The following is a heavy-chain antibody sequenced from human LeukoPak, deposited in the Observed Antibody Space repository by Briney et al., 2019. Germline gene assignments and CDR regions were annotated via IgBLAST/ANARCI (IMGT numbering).Heavy chain of an antibody. Sequence: PSETLSLTCTVSGGSISSGGYYWSRIRQHLGKGLEWIGYIYYSGSTYYNPSLKSRVTISVDTSKNQFSLKLSSVTAADTAVYYCARSATMFRGVINWFDPWGQGTLVTVSS. CDR3: ARSATMFRGVINWFDP. J-gene: IGHJ5*02. CDR1: GGSISSGGYY. D-gene: IGHD3-10*01. V-gene: IGHV4-31*03. CDR2: IYYSGST.